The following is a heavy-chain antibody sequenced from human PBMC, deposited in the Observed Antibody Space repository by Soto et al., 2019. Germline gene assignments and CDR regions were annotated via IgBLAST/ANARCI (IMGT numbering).Heavy chain of an antibody. Sequence: QVQLQESGPGLVKPSQTLSLTCTVSGGSISSGGYYWGWIRQHPGKGLDCIGYIYYSGGTYYNPSLKSRITISVDTSKNQFSLKLSSVTAADTAVYYCARAGSYSLDYWGQGTLVIVSS. J-gene: IGHJ4*02. CDR1: GGSISSGGYY. D-gene: IGHD1-26*01. V-gene: IGHV4-31*03. CDR3: ARAGSYSLDY. CDR2: IYYSGGT.